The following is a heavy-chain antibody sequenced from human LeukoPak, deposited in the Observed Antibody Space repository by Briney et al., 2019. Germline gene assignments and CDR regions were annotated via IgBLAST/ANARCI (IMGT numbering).Heavy chain of an antibody. CDR1: GGSISSSSYY. Sequence: SETLSLTCTVSGGSISSSSYYWGWIRQPPGKGLEWIGSIYYSGSSYYNPSLKSRVTISVDTSKNQFSLKLSSVTAADTAVYYCAREYDFWSGYLDYWGQGTLVTVSS. CDR2: IYYSGSS. CDR3: AREYDFWSGYLDY. V-gene: IGHV4-39*07. D-gene: IGHD3-3*01. J-gene: IGHJ4*02.